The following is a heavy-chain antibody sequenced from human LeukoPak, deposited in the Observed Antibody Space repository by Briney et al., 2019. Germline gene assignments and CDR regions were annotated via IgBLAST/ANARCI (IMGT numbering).Heavy chain of an antibody. V-gene: IGHV1-46*01. J-gene: IGHJ4*02. CDR2: INPSGGST. Sequence: ASVKVSCKASGYTFTSYYMHWVRQAPGQGLEWMGIINPSGGSTSYAQKFQGRVTMTRDTSTSTVYMELSSLRSEDTAVYYCAKSESYSSGYYYEPWAASYYFDYWGQGTLVTVSS. D-gene: IGHD3-22*01. CDR3: AKSESYSSGYYYEPWAASYYFDY. CDR1: GYTFTSYY.